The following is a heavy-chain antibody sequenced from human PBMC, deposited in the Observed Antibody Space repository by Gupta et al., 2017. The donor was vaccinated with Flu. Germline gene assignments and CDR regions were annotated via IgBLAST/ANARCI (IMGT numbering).Heavy chain of an antibody. CDR3: ARTGTDDYNPAWFDP. J-gene: IGHJ5*02. Sequence: QESGPRLVKSSATPSLTCTVSGDPLSGSSHYWGWIRQPPGRGLEWIGNVYFTGGTYYAPSLKSRVTVSVDTSKNQFSLTLTSVTAADTAVYYCARTGTDDYNPAWFDPWGPGTLVSVSS. CDR1: GDPLSGSSHY. CDR2: VYFTGGT. V-gene: IGHV4-39*01. D-gene: IGHD3-9*01.